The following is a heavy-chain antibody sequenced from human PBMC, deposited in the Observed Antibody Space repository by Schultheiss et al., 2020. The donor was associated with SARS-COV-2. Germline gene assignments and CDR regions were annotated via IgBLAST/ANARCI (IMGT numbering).Heavy chain of an antibody. CDR1: GDSVSRNSAA. V-gene: IGHV6-1*01. CDR2: TYYRSRWYS. CDR3: ARLSYGRLPNYYYYGMDV. Sequence: SQTLSLTCAISGDSVSRNSAAWNWIRQSPLRGLEWLGRTYYRSRWYSDYAVSVKSRITINPDTSKNQFSLQLNSVTAADTAVYYCARLSYGRLPNYYYYGMDVWGQGTTVTVSS. D-gene: IGHD3-10*01. J-gene: IGHJ6*02.